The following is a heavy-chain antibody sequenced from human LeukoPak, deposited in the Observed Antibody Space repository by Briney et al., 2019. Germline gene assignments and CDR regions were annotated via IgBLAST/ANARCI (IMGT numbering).Heavy chain of an antibody. J-gene: IGHJ4*02. CDR2: ISGSGGST. CDR3: AKDFMYSSGWDAFDY. CDR1: GFTFGSYG. D-gene: IGHD6-19*01. Sequence: GGSLRLSCAASGFTFGSYGMSWVRQAPGKGLEWVSAISGSGGSTYYADSVKGRFTISRDNSKNTLYLQMNSLRAEDTAVYYCAKDFMYSSGWDAFDYWGQGTLVTVSS. V-gene: IGHV3-23*01.